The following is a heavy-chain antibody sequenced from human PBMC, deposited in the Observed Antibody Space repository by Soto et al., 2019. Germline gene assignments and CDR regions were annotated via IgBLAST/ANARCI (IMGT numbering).Heavy chain of an antibody. CDR1: GFASSNYA. CDR2: ISSTGGGT. V-gene: IGHV3-23*01. CDR3: AKGHDIVVVPTVDY. D-gene: IGHD2-15*01. J-gene: IGHJ4*02. Sequence: GGSLRLSCAASGFASSNYAMSWVRQAPGKGLEWVSGISSTGGGTYYADPVKGRFTISRDNSKNTLYLQMNNLRAGDTALYYCAKGHDIVVVPTVDYWGQGTLVTVSS.